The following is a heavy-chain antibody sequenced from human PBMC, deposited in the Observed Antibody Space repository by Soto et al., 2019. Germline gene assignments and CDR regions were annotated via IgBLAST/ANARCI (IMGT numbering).Heavy chain of an antibody. J-gene: IGHJ4*02. CDR1: GFTFSSYA. Sequence: PGGFLRLSCAASGFTFSSYARHWVRQAPGKGLEWVAVISYDGSNKYYADSVKGRFTISRDNSKNTLYLQMNSLRAEDTAVYYCARLEWLAYYFDYWGQGTLVTVSS. CDR2: ISYDGSNK. CDR3: ARLEWLAYYFDY. D-gene: IGHD3-3*01. V-gene: IGHV3-30-3*01.